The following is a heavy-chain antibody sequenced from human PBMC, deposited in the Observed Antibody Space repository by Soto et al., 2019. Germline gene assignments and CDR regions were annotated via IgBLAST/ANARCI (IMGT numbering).Heavy chain of an antibody. CDR3: ARQGYYDSSGYLQYGMDV. J-gene: IGHJ6*02. V-gene: IGHV4-39*01. CDR2: IFYSGST. D-gene: IGHD3-22*01. CDR1: GGSISSSNYY. Sequence: PSETLSLTCTVSGGSISSSNYYWGWIRQPPGKGLEWIGSIFYSGSTYYNPSLKSRVTISVDMSKNQFSLKLSSVTAADTAVYYCARQGYYDSSGYLQYGMDVWGQGTTVTVSS.